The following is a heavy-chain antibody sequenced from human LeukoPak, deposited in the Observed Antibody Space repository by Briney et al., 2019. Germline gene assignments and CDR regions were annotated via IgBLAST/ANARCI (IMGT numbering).Heavy chain of an antibody. D-gene: IGHD2-2*01. J-gene: IGHJ3*02. V-gene: IGHV3-66*01. CDR1: GFTVSTNY. CDR2: LYSGGTT. CDR3: ARDMPTRSDAFDI. Sequence: GGSLRLSYAASGFTVSTNYMSWVRQAPGKGLEWVSVLYSGGTTYYADSVKGRFTISRDDSENTLYLEMNSLGAEDTAVYYCARDMPTRSDAFDIWGQGTMVTVSS.